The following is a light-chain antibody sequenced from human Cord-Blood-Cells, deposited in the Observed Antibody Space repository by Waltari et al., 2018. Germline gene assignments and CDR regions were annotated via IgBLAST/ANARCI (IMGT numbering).Light chain of an antibody. Sequence: QSALTQPRSVSGSPGQSVTISCTGTSSDVGGYNYVSWSQQHPGKAPKLMMYDVSKRPSGVPDRFSGSKSGNTASLTISGLQAEDEADYYCCSYAGSYTYVFGTGTKVTVL. CDR1: SSDVGGYNY. CDR2: DVS. J-gene: IGLJ1*01. V-gene: IGLV2-11*01. CDR3: CSYAGSYTYV.